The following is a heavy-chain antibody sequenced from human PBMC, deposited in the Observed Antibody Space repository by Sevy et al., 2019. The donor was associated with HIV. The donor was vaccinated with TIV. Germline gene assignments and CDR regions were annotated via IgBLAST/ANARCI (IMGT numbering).Heavy chain of an antibody. V-gene: IGHV3-23*01. J-gene: IGHJ6*03. CDR1: GFTFSNYA. CDR3: ARFRSYYYYMDV. D-gene: IGHD3-10*01. Sequence: GGSLRLSCVASGFTFSNYAMNWVRQAPGKGLVWVSSISGSGGGTYYTDPVKGRFTISRDNSKNTLYLQMNSLRAEDTAVYYCARFRSYYYYMDVWGKGTTVTVSS. CDR2: ISGSGGGT.